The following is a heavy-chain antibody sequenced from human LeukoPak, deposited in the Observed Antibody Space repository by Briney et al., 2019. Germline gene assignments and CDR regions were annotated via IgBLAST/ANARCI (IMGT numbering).Heavy chain of an antibody. Sequence: GGSLRLSCAASGFTFSSYSMNWVRQAPGKGLEWVSSISSSSSYIYYADSVKGRFTISRDNAKNSLYLQMNSLRAEDTAVYYCARVRARVAFDYWGQGTLVTVSS. CDR2: ISSSSSYI. V-gene: IGHV3-21*01. CDR3: ARVRARVAFDY. J-gene: IGHJ4*02. CDR1: GFTFSSYS. D-gene: IGHD6-6*01.